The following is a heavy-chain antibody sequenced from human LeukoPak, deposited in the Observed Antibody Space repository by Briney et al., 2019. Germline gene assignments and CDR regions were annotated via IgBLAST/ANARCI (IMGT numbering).Heavy chain of an antibody. V-gene: IGHV3-9*01. Sequence: WIRQPPGKGLEWVSGISWNSGSIGYADSVKGRFTISRDNAKNSLYLQMNSLRAEDTALYYCAKSVDYDSSGYYLAYYFDYWGQGTLVTVSS. D-gene: IGHD3-22*01. CDR3: AKSVDYDSSGYYLAYYFDY. CDR2: ISWNSGSI. J-gene: IGHJ4*02.